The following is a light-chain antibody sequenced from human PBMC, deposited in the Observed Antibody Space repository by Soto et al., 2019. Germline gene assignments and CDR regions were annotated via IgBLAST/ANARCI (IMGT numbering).Light chain of an antibody. CDR2: EVS. CDR3: SSYAGNVV. V-gene: IGLV2-8*01. Sequence: QSVLTQPPSASGSPGQSVTISCTGTSSDVGGYNYVSWYQQHPGKAPKLMIYEVSKQPSGVPDRFSGSKSGNTASLTVSELQAEDEADYYCSSYAGNVVFGGGTKVTVL. CDR1: SSDVGGYNY. J-gene: IGLJ2*01.